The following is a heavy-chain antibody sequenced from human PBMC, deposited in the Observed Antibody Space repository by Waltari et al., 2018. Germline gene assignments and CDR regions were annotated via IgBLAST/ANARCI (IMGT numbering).Heavy chain of an antibody. J-gene: IGHJ4*02. CDR1: GFTFSHNN. CDR2: ISSSSTYI. D-gene: IGHD2-15*01. Sequence: EVQLVESGGGLVKPGGSMILSCAAFGFTFSHNNMNWIGQAPGKGLEWVSSISSSSTYIYYADSVKGRFTISRDNAKNSLYLQMNSLRAEDTAVYYCALTAGYCSGDNCYGGADYWGQGTLVTVSS. CDR3: ALTAGYCSGDNCYGGADY. V-gene: IGHV3-21*01.